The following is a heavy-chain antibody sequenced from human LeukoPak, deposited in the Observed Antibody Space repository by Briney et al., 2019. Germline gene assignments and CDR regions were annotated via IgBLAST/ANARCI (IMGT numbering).Heavy chain of an antibody. J-gene: IGHJ4*02. CDR3: ARFGSDSFGYKYYFDS. V-gene: IGHV4-59*08. Sequence: SETLSLTCSVSGGSISTYYWSWIRQPPGKGLEWIGYINYSGTTNYNPSLKSRVTISVDTSKNRFSLRLNSVTAADTAVYFCARFGSDSFGYKYYFDSWGQGILVTVSS. CDR1: GGSISTYY. CDR2: INYSGTT. D-gene: IGHD3-22*01.